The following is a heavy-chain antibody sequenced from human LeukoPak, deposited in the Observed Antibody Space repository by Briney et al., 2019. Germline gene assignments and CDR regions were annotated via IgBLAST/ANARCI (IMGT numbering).Heavy chain of an antibody. V-gene: IGHV3-23*01. J-gene: IGHJ3*02. CDR3: ARRYDSSGYGHDAFDI. CDR2: ITANGGRT. D-gene: IGHD3-22*01. Sequence: GGSLRLSCAASGFTFSSYSMNWVRQAPGKGLEWVSTITANGGRTYYADSVEGRFTISRDNSKNTLYLQMNSLRAEDTAVYYCARRYDSSGYGHDAFDIWGQGTMVTVSS. CDR1: GFTFSSYS.